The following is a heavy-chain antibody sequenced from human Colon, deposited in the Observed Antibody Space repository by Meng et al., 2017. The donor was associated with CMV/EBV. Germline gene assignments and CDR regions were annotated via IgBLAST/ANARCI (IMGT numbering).Heavy chain of an antibody. CDR3: ARDTPHNAFEP. CDR1: GYTYTNYY. CDR2: INPKDGVT. V-gene: IGHV1-2*02. D-gene: IGHD2-15*01. J-gene: IGHJ5*02. Sequence: ASVKVSCKASGYTYTNYYMHWVRQAPGQGLEWLGWINPKDGVTLYAQNFQGRVTMTSDSPINTVYMELNTLRYDDTAVYYCARDTPHNAFEPWGHGTLVTVSS.